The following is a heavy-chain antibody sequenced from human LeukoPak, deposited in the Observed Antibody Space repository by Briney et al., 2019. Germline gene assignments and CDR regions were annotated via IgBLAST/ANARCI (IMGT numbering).Heavy chain of an antibody. CDR3: ARDSSYTSGSYYDDYFDS. Sequence: SETLSLTCTVSGGSIRNHYWSWVRQPPGKALEWVGYVSDTGHTNSNPSLESRVTISVDTSKNQFSLKLSSVTAADAAVYYCARDSSYTSGSYYDDYFDSWSQGTLVTVSS. V-gene: IGHV4-59*11. D-gene: IGHD3-10*01. CDR2: VSDTGHT. CDR1: GGSIRNHY. J-gene: IGHJ4*02.